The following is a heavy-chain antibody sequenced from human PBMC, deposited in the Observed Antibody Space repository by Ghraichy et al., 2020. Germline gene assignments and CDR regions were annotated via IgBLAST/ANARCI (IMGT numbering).Heavy chain of an antibody. V-gene: IGHV4-38-2*01. CDR2: IYHSGST. J-gene: IGHJ4*02. CDR3: ARAVDCTSTRCYYFDY. D-gene: IGHD2-2*01. Sequence: SETLSLTCAVSGYSISSDYYWGWIRQPPGKGLEWIGSIYHSGSTNYNPSLKSRVTISVDTSKNQFSLKLSYVTAADTAVYYCARAVDCTSTRCYYFDYWGQGALVTVSS. CDR1: GYSISSDYY.